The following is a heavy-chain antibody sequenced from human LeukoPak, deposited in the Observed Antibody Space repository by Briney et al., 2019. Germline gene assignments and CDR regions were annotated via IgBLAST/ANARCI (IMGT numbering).Heavy chain of an antibody. V-gene: IGHV1-46*01. CDR1: GYTFTSYY. Sequence: ASGKVSRKASGYTFTSYYMHWVRQAPGQGLEWMGLINPTGGSTGYAQKFQGRVTMTRDMSTSTDYMELSSLRSEDTAIYYCARDNSVGDNAWWFDPWGQGTLVTVSS. J-gene: IGHJ5*02. CDR2: INPTGGST. D-gene: IGHD1-26*01. CDR3: ARDNSVGDNAWWFDP.